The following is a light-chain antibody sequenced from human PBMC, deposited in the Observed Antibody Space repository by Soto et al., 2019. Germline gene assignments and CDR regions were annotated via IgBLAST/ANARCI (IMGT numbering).Light chain of an antibody. CDR3: SSFTTSYFYV. CDR2: GVT. Sequence: QSVLTQPASVSGSPGQSITISCTGSGSDIGAYNYVSWYQQHPGKAPKLLIHGVTRRPSGVSSRFSAPKSAYTASLTISGLQAEDEANYYCSSFTTSYFYVFGPGTKATVL. CDR1: GSDIGAYNY. V-gene: IGLV2-14*01. J-gene: IGLJ1*01.